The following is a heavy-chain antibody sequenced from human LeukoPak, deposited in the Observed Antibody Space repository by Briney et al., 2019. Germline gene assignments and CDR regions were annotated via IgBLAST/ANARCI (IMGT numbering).Heavy chain of an antibody. V-gene: IGHV4-34*01. J-gene: IGHJ4*02. CDR1: GGSFSGYY. D-gene: IGHD4-17*01. CDR2: IYHSGST. CDR3: ARVEGVTTTLFDY. Sequence: SETLSLTCAVYGGSFSGYYWSWIRQPPGKGLEWIGEIYHSGSTYYNPSLKSRVTISVDTSKNQFSLKLSSVTAADTAVYYCARVEGVTTTLFDYWGQGTLVTVSS.